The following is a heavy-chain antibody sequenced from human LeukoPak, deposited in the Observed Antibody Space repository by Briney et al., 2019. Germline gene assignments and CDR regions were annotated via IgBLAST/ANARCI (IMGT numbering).Heavy chain of an antibody. CDR3: ARLYYGDSNFDY. V-gene: IGHV4-39*01. CDR1: GGSFSGYY. Sequence: SETLSPTCAVYGGSFSGYYWGWIRQPPGKGLEWIGSFYYSGSTYYNPSLKSRVAISVDTSKNQFSLKLNSVTAADTAVYYCARLYYGDSNFDYWGQGTLVTVSS. J-gene: IGHJ4*02. D-gene: IGHD4-17*01. CDR2: FYYSGST.